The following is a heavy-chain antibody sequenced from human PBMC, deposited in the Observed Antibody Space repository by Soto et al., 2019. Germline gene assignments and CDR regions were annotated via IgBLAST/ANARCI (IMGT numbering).Heavy chain of an antibody. CDR1: GGSVSSGSYY. V-gene: IGHV4-61*01. J-gene: IGHJ4*02. Sequence: PSETLSLTCTVSGGSVSSGSYYWSWIRQPPGKGLEWIGYIYYSGSTNYNPSLKSRVTISVDTSKNQFSLKLSSVTAADTAVYYCARGRDGDYVWGSYRAFDYWGQGTLVTVS. D-gene: IGHD3-16*02. CDR3: ARGRDGDYVWGSYRAFDY. CDR2: IYYSGST.